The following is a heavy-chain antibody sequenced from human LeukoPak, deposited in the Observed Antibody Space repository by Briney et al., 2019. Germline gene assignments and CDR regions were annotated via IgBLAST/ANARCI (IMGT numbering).Heavy chain of an antibody. J-gene: IGHJ6*03. V-gene: IGHV3-53*01. CDR2: IYSGGST. D-gene: IGHD2-15*01. CDR3: ARLYCSGGSSYSRYYYYYMDV. Sequence: GGSLRLSCAASGFTVSSNYMSWVRQAPGKGLEWVSVIYSGGSTYYADSVKGRFTISRDNSKNTLYLQMNSLRAEDTAVYYCARLYCSGGSSYSRYYYYYMDVWGKGTTVTVSS. CDR1: GFTVSSNY.